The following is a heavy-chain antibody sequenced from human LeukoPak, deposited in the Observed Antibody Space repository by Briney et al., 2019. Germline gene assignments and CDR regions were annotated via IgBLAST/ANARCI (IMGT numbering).Heavy chain of an antibody. CDR3: AKDRDCSSTSCSDPKYYYDSSGYPPAFDY. Sequence: GGSLRLSCAASGFTFSSYAMSWVRQAPGKGLEWVSAISGSGGSTYYADSVKGRFTISRDNSKNTLYLQMNSLRAEDTAVYYCAKDRDCSSTSCSDPKYYYDSSGYPPAFDYWGQGTLVTVSS. D-gene: IGHD3-22*01. CDR2: ISGSGGST. CDR1: GFTFSSYA. J-gene: IGHJ4*02. V-gene: IGHV3-23*01.